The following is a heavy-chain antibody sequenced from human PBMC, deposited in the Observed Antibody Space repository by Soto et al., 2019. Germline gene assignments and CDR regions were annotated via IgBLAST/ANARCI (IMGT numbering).Heavy chain of an antibody. CDR1: GGSISSGDYS. J-gene: IGHJ4*02. D-gene: IGHD1-1*01. V-gene: IGHV4-30-4*01. CDR3: ARWWGVDVYNYFFDY. Sequence: QVQLQESGPGLVKPSQTLSLTCTVSGGSISSGDYSWTWIRQPPGKGLEWIGYIYYSGSTYYNPSLKSRVTISVDTSKNQCSLKLSSVTAADTAVYYCARWWGVDVYNYFFDYWGQGTLVTVSS. CDR2: IYYSGST.